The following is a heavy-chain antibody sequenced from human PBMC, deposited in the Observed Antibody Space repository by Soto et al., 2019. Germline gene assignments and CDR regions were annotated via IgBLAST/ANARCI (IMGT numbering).Heavy chain of an antibody. V-gene: IGHV5-51*01. D-gene: IGHD3-22*01. Sequence: PGESLKISCKGSGYSFTSYWIGWVRQMPGKGLEWMGIIYPGDSDTRYSPSFQGQVTISADKSISTAYLQWSSLKASDTAMYYCARRGTGYYYDSSGYYSDAFDIWGQGTMVTVS. CDR2: IYPGDSDT. CDR3: ARRGTGYYYDSSGYYSDAFDI. CDR1: GYSFTSYW. J-gene: IGHJ3*02.